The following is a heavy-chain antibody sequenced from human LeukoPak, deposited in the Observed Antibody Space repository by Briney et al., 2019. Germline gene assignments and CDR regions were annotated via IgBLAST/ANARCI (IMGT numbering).Heavy chain of an antibody. CDR1: GGSFSGYY. J-gene: IGHJ4*02. Sequence: SETLSLTCAVYGGSFSGYYWSWIRQPPGKGLEWIGEINHSGSTNYNPSLKSRVTISVDTSKNQFSLKLSSVTAADTAVYYCASDYAHRYFDYWGQGTLVTVSS. V-gene: IGHV4-34*01. CDR3: ASDYAHRYFDY. CDR2: INHSGST. D-gene: IGHD4-17*01.